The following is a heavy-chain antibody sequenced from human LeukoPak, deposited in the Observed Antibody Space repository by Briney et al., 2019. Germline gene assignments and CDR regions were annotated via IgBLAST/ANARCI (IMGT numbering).Heavy chain of an antibody. CDR3: ARAPPTMVRGVYYFDY. CDR1: GGTFSSYA. D-gene: IGHD3-10*01. V-gene: IGHV1-69*05. Sequence: ASVKVSCKASGGTFSSYAISWVRQAPGQELEWMGGIIPIFGTANYAQKFQGGVTSTTDESTSTAYMQLSSLRSEDTAVYYCARAPPTMVRGVYYFDYWGQGTLVTVSS. J-gene: IGHJ4*02. CDR2: IIPIFGTA.